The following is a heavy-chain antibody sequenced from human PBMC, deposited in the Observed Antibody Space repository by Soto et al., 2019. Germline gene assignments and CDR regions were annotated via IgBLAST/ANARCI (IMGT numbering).Heavy chain of an antibody. CDR2: ITGRGSYT. V-gene: IGHV3-23*01. D-gene: IGHD5-12*01. CDR3: AKDRDGYTNQVDY. J-gene: IGHJ4*02. Sequence: EVHLLESGGGLVQPGGSLRLSCSASGFTFGNYGMSWVRQAPGKGLEWVSAITGRGSYTYYADSVRGRFTISRDNSKITLSLQMNSLSAEDTAIYYCAKDRDGYTNQVDYWGQGTLVTVSS. CDR1: GFTFGNYG.